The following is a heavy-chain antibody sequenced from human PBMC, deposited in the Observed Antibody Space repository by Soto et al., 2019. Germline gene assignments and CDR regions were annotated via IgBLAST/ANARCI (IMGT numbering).Heavy chain of an antibody. J-gene: IGHJ6*02. Sequence: SQTLSLTCAISGVSVSGNSAAWNSIRQSPSRSLEWLGRTYYRSKWYNDYAVSVKSRITINPDTSKNQFSLQLNSVTPEDTVVYYCARGSSSPYYYYGMDVWGQGTTVTVSS. CDR1: GVSVSGNSAA. CDR2: TYYRSKWYN. CDR3: ARGSSSPYYYYGMDV. V-gene: IGHV6-1*01. D-gene: IGHD6-13*01.